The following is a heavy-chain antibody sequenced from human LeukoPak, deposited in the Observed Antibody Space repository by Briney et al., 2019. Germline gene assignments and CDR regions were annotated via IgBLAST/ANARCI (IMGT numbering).Heavy chain of an antibody. D-gene: IGHD6-13*01. CDR3: ARDGTAPGLYFDL. V-gene: IGHV3-7*01. CDR2: INQNGGEN. CDR1: GFTFSDFW. J-gene: IGHJ4*03. Sequence: PGGSLTLSCAVSGFTFSDFWMNWVRQAPGKELEWVASINQNGGENYYVDSVKGRFTVSRDNPRNSLYLQMSSLRAEDTAVYYCARDGTAPGLYFDLWGQGALVTVSS.